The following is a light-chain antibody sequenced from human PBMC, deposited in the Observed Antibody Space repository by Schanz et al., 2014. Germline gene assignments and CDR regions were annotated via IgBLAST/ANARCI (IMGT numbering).Light chain of an antibody. CDR3: QQDYNLPWT. CDR2: GAS. Sequence: EIVLTQSPGTLSVSPGERATLSCRASQSVSSSYLAWYQQKPGQAPRLLIYGASSRATGIPDRFSGSGSGTDFSLTISRLEPEDFAVYYCQQDYNLPWTFGQGTKVEIK. V-gene: IGKV3-20*01. J-gene: IGKJ1*01. CDR1: QSVSSSY.